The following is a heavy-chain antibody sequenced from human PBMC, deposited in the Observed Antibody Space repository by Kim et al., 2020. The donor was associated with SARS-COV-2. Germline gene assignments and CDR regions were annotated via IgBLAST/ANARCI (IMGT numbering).Heavy chain of an antibody. J-gene: IGHJ4*02. D-gene: IGHD6-13*01. V-gene: IGHV3-23*01. CDR3: AKGRIAAAGSNFDY. Sequence: DSVKGRFTSSRDNSKNTLYLQMNSLRAEDTAVYYCAKGRIAAAGSNFDYWGQGTLVTVSS.